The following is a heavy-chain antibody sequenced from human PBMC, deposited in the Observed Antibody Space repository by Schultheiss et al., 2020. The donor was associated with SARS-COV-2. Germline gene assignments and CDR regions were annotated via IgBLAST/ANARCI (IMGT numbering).Heavy chain of an antibody. CDR2: IYYSGST. CDR1: GGSISSYY. J-gene: IGHJ5*02. D-gene: IGHD1-14*01. CDR3: ARLTVDTLNWFDP. Sequence: GSLRLSCTVSGGSISSYYWSWIRQPPGKGLEWIGYIYYSGSTNYNPSLKSRVTISVDTSKNQFSLKLSSVTAADTAVYYCARLTVDTLNWFDPWGQGTLVTVSS. V-gene: IGHV4-59*01.